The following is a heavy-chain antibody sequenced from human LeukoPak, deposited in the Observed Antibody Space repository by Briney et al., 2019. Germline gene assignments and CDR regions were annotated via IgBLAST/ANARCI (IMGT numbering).Heavy chain of an antibody. CDR3: ALLGVVTATFDY. V-gene: IGHV1-24*01. Sequence: ASVKVSCKVSGYTLTELSMHWVRQAPGKGLEWMGGFDPEDGETIYAQKFQGRVTMTEDTSTDTAYMELSSLRSEDTAVYYCALLGVVTATFDYWGQGTLVTVSS. D-gene: IGHD2-21*02. CDR2: FDPEDGET. J-gene: IGHJ4*02. CDR1: GYTLTELS.